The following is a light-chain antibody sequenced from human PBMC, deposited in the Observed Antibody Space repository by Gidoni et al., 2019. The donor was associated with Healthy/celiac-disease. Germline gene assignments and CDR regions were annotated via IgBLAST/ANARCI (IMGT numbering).Light chain of an antibody. V-gene: IGKV1-39*01. CDR1: QSISSY. CDR3: QQSYSTPRST. Sequence: DIQMTQSPSSLSASVGDRVTITCQASQSISSYLNWYQQKPGKAPKLLIYAASSLQSGVPSRFSGSGSGTDFTLTISSLQPEDFATYYCQQSYSTPRSTFGPGTKVDIK. J-gene: IGKJ3*01. CDR2: AAS.